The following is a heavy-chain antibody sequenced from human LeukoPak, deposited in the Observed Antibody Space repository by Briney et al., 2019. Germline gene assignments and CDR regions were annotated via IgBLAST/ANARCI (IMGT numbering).Heavy chain of an antibody. D-gene: IGHD3-22*01. CDR1: GGTFSSYA. CDR2: IIPIFGTA. V-gene: IGHV1-69*05. Sequence: SVKVSCKASGGTFSSYAISWVRQAPGQGLEWMGRIIPIFGTANYAQKFQGRVTITTDESTSTAYMELSSLRSEDTAVYYCATKAATYYYDSSGYYGAEYLQHWGQGTLVTVSS. J-gene: IGHJ1*01. CDR3: ATKAATYYYDSSGYYGAEYLQH.